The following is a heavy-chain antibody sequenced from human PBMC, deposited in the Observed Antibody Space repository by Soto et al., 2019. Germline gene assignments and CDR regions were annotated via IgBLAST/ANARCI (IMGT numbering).Heavy chain of an antibody. Sequence: SVKVSCKASGYTFTGYYMHWVRQAPGQGLEWMGWINPNSGGTNYAQKFQGRVTMTRDTSISTAYMELSRLRSDDTAVYYCAREETARITMIVVVIYGMDVWGQGTTVTVSS. CDR2: INPNSGGT. J-gene: IGHJ6*02. D-gene: IGHD3-22*01. V-gene: IGHV1-2*02. CDR1: GYTFTGYY. CDR3: AREETARITMIVVVIYGMDV.